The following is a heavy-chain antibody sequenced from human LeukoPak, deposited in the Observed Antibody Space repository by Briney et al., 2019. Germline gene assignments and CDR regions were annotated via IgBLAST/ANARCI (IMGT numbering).Heavy chain of an antibody. V-gene: IGHV3-33*06. CDR1: GFTFSKFG. Sequence: GGSLRLFCAASGFTFSKFGMHWVRQTPGKGLEWVALVWNDGSKNYYADSVKGRFTISRDNSKDTLYLLLNSLRAEDTAVYYCAKDWSLGYGCLDYWGQGTLVTVSS. D-gene: IGHD5-12*01. CDR2: VWNDGSKN. J-gene: IGHJ4*02. CDR3: AKDWSLGYGCLDY.